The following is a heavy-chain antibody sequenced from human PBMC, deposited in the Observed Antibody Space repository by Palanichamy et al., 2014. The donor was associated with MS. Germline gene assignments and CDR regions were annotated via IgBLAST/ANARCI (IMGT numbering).Heavy chain of an antibody. D-gene: IGHD2-2*01. J-gene: IGHJ6*04. CDR2: IHYSGST. CDR1: GGSVSSFY. CDR3: ARRRYCSSTTCSSTTVDV. V-gene: IGHV4-59*08. Sequence: QMQLQESGPGLVEPSETLSLTCTVSGGSVSSFYWSWIRQPPGKELEWIGYIHYSGSTYYNPSLKSRVTTSIDTSKNQFSLKLSSVTAADTAVYYCARRRYCSSTTCSSTTVDVWGKGTTVTVSS.